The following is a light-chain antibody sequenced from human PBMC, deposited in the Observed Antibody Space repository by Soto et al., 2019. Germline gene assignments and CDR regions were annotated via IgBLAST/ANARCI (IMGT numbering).Light chain of an antibody. CDR3: QQYNSWPPIT. CDR2: GAS. J-gene: IGKJ5*01. Sequence: EVVMKQSPATLSVTPGERATLSCRASESVSSNLAWYQQRPGQAPRLVIYGASTRATGIPARFSGGGSGTEFTLTISSLQSEDFAVYYCQQYNSWPPITFGQGTRLEIK. CDR1: ESVSSN. V-gene: IGKV3-15*01.